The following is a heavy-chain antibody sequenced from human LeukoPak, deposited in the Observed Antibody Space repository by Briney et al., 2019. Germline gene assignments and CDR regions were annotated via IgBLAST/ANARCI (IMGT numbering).Heavy chain of an antibody. CDR3: ARSHSVWTSFDY. Sequence: PSETLSLTCTVSGGSISSYYWSWIRQPPGKGLEWIGYIYYSGSTNYNPSLKSRVTISVDTSKNQFSLKLSSVTAADTAVYYCARSHSVWTSFDYWGQGPLVTVSS. CDR2: IYYSGST. J-gene: IGHJ4*02. CDR1: GGSISSYY. D-gene: IGHD3/OR15-3a*01. V-gene: IGHV4-59*01.